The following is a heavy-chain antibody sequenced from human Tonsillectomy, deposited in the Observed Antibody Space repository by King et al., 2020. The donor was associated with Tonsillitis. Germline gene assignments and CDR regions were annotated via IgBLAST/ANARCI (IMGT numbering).Heavy chain of an antibody. CDR3: AKGSDYGDYEGGWFDP. J-gene: IGHJ5*02. CDR1: GFTFSSYA. D-gene: IGHD4-17*01. V-gene: IGHV3-23*04. CDR2: ISGSGGST. Sequence: DVQLVESGGGLVQPGGSLRLSCAASGFTFSSYAMSWVRQAPGKGLEWVSAISGSGGSTYYADSVKGRFTTSRENSKNTLYPQMNSLRAEDPAVYYCAKGSDYGDYEGGWFDPWGQGTLVTVSS.